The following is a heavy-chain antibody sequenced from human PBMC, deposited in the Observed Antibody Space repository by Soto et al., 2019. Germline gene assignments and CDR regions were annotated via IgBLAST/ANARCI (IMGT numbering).Heavy chain of an antibody. V-gene: IGHV3-74*01. CDR2: ITNDGRST. D-gene: IGHD4-17*01. Sequence: EVQLVESGGGLVQPVESLRLSCAASGFTFSRYWMHWVRQGPGKGLVWVARITNDGRSTGYADSVKGRFTISTDNAKNTLYLQIISLRAEDTAVYYCARDGDGDYPVDYWGQGTLVTVSS. CDR3: ARDGDGDYPVDY. J-gene: IGHJ4*02. CDR1: GFTFSRYW.